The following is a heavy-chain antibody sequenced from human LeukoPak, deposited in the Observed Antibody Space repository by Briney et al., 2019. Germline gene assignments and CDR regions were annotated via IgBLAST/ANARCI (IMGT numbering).Heavy chain of an antibody. J-gene: IGHJ5*02. Sequence: SQTLSLTCAVSGGSISSGGYSWSWIRQPPGKGLEWIGYIYYSGSTYYNPSLKSRVTISVDTSKNQFSLKLRSVTAADTAVYYCARLGCSGSSCYAVGDWFDPWGQGTLVTVSS. D-gene: IGHD2-15*01. CDR2: IYYSGST. CDR1: GGSISSGGYS. V-gene: IGHV4-30-4*07. CDR3: ARLGCSGSSCYAVGDWFDP.